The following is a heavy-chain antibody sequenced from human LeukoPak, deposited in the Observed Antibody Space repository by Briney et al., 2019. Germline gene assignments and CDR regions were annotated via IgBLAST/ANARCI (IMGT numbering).Heavy chain of an antibody. V-gene: IGHV3-48*04. D-gene: IGHD1-26*01. Sequence: GGSLRLSCAASGFTFSSYAMSWVRQAPGKGLGWVSYISSSGSTIYYADSVKGRFTISRDNANNSLYLQMNSLRAEDTAAYYCARDRVRVGGYFDHWGQGALVTVSS. J-gene: IGHJ4*02. CDR2: ISSSGSTI. CDR3: ARDRVRVGGYFDH. CDR1: GFTFSSYA.